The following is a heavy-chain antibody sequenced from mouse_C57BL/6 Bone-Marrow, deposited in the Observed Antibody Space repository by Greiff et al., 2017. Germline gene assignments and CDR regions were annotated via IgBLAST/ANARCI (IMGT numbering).Heavy chain of an antibody. J-gene: IGHJ2*01. CDR3: ARGAGTHY. CDR2: IDPSDSYT. D-gene: IGHD4-1*01. Sequence: QVQLQQPGAELVRPGTSVKLSCKASGYTFTSYWMHWVKQRPGQGLEWIGVIDPSDSYTNYNQKFKGKATLTVDTSSSTAYMQLSSLTSEDSAVYDCARGAGTHYWGQGTTLTVSS. V-gene: IGHV1-59*01. CDR1: GYTFTSYW.